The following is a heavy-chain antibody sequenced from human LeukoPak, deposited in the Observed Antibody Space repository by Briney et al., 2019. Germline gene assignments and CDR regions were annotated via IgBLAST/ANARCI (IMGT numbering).Heavy chain of an antibody. Sequence: SVKVSCKASGGTFSSYAISWVRQAPGQGLEWMGGIIPIFDTANYAQKFQGRVTITADESTSTAYMELSSLRSEDTAVYYCASVHYYDSSGYEKFDYWGQGTLVTVSS. CDR3: ASVHYYDSSGYEKFDY. J-gene: IGHJ4*02. D-gene: IGHD3-22*01. CDR2: IIPIFDTA. V-gene: IGHV1-69*13. CDR1: GGTFSSYA.